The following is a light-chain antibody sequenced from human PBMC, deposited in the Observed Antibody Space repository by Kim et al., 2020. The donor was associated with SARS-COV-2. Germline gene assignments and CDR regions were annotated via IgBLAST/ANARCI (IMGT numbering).Light chain of an antibody. CDR2: LNRDGSH. V-gene: IGLV4-69*01. CDR1: SGQSSYA. CDR3: QTGDTGTGI. J-gene: IGLJ2*01. Sequence: ASVKLTGTLSSGQSSYAIAWHQQQPEKGPRYLMKLNRDGSHLKGGEIPDLFSCATAGAERYLTSSSLQSDDEADYFCQTGDTGTGIFGGGTKLTVL.